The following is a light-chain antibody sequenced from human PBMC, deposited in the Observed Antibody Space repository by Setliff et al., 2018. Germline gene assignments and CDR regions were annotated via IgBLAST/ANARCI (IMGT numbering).Light chain of an antibody. CDR1: DSDVGGFNL. Sequence: QSALTQPASVSGSPGQSITISCTGTDSDVGGFNLVSWYQQHPGNAPKFMIYDVSNRPSGVSNRFSGSKSGSTASLTISGLQAEDEADYYCSSYSSSNIPCVFGTGTRSPS. V-gene: IGLV2-14*03. CDR3: SSYSSSNIPCV. CDR2: DVS. J-gene: IGLJ1*01.